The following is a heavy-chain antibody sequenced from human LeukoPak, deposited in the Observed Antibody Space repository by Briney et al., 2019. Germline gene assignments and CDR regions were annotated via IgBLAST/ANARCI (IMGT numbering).Heavy chain of an antibody. J-gene: IGHJ5*01. CDR1: GFTFSSYA. V-gene: IGHV3-23*01. CDR3: AKDLTLSPLYSSSWLDS. Sequence: GGSLRLSCAASGFTFSSYAMSWVRQAPGKGLEWVSAISGSGGSTYYADSVKGRFTISRDNSKNTLYLQMNSLRAEDTAVYYCAKDLTLSPLYSSSWLDSWGQGTLVTVSS. D-gene: IGHD6-13*01. CDR2: ISGSGGST.